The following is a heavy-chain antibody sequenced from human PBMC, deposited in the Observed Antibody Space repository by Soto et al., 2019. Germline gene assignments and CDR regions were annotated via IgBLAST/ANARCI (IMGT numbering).Heavy chain of an antibody. J-gene: IGHJ4*02. V-gene: IGHV3-30*14. CDR3: ARDPFGGYIVNGAVHDY. CDR2: ISYDGSNK. Sequence: GGSLRLSCAASGFTFSSYAMHWVRQAPGKGLEWVAVISYDGSNKYYADSVKGRFTISRDNSKNTVYLQMNSLRAEDTAVYYCARDPFGGYIVNGAVHDYWGQGTQLTVSS. D-gene: IGHD3-16*02. CDR1: GFTFSSYA.